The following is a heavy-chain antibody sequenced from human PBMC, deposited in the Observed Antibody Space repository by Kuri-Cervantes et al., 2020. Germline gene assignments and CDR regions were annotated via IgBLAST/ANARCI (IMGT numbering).Heavy chain of an antibody. V-gene: IGHV4-34*01. CDR1: GGSFSGYY. Sequence: SETLSLTCAVYGGSFSGYYWSWIRQPPGKGLEWIGEINHSGSTNYNPSLKSRITLSVDTSKNQFSLKLSAVTAADTAVYYCATAVSFGYWGQGTPVTVSS. CDR3: ATAVSFGY. J-gene: IGHJ4*02. CDR2: INHSGST.